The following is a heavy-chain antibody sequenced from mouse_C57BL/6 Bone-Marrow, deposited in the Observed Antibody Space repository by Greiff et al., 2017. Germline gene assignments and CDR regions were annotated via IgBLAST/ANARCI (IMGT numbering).Heavy chain of an antibody. CDR3: VGAWFAY. J-gene: IGHJ3*01. V-gene: IGHV10-1*01. Sequence: VQLQQSGGGLVQPKGSLKLSCAASGFSFNTYAMNWVRQAPGKGLEWVARIRSKSNNYATYYADSVKDRFTISREDSESMLYLQMNNLKTEDTAMYYCVGAWFAYWGQGTLVTVSA. CDR2: IRSKSNNYAT. CDR1: GFSFNTYA.